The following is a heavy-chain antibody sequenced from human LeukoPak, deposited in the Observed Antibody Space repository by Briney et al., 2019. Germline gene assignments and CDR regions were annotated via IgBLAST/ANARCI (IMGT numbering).Heavy chain of an antibody. J-gene: IGHJ4*02. CDR2: ISWHSGNI. CDR3: AKEGSSWSTFDY. D-gene: IGHD6-13*01. Sequence: GGSLRLSCAASGFTFDDYGMHWVRQAPGKGLEWVSGISWHSGNIGYADSVKGRFTISRDNAKNSLYLQMNSLRAEDMALYYCAKEGSSWSTFDYWGQGTLVTVSS. CDR1: GFTFDDYG. V-gene: IGHV3-9*03.